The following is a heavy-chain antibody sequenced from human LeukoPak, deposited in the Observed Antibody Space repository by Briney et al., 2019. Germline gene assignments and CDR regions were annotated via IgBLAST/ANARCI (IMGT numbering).Heavy chain of an antibody. Sequence: SETLSLTCAGSGYSISSGYYWGWIRQPPGKGLEWIGSIYHSGSTYYNPSLKSRVTISVDTSKNQFSLKLSSVTAADTAVYYCARQLWGAGGYYYYMDVWGKGTTVTVS. V-gene: IGHV4-38-2*01. J-gene: IGHJ6*03. CDR1: GYSISSGYY. D-gene: IGHD3-16*01. CDR3: ARQLWGAGGYYYYMDV. CDR2: IYHSGST.